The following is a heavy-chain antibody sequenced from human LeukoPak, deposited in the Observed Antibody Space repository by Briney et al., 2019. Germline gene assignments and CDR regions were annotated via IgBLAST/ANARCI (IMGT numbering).Heavy chain of an antibody. CDR1: GFIFRNYY. J-gene: IGHJ1*01. D-gene: IGHD3-16*01. Sequence: GGSLRLSCATSGFIFRNYYMTWVRQAPGRGLEWLASINEDGSANYYVDSVKGRFTISRDNAKNSLYLQMNSLRVEDTAIYYCARDDPNAYNPDWGQGTLVTVSS. V-gene: IGHV3-7*04. CDR3: ARDDPNAYNPD. CDR2: INEDGSAN.